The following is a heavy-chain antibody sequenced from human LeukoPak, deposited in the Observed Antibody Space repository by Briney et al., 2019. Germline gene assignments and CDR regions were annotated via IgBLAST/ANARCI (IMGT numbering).Heavy chain of an antibody. CDR3: ATFQQQLVLDWFDP. V-gene: IGHV1-69-2*01. Sequence: GASVKVSCKVSGYTFTDYYMHWVQQAPGKGLEWMGLVDPEDGETIYAEKFQGRVTITADTSSDTAYMELSSLRSEDTAVYYCATFQQQLVLDWFDPWAREPWSPSPQ. CDR1: GYTFTDYY. CDR2: VDPEDGET. D-gene: IGHD6-13*01. J-gene: IGHJ5*02.